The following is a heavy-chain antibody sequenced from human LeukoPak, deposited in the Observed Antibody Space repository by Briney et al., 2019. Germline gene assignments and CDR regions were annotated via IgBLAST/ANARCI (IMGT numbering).Heavy chain of an antibody. D-gene: IGHD4-17*01. CDR3: ARATGDYYYYGMDV. J-gene: IGHJ6*02. Sequence: ASVKVSCKASGNTFTSYYMHWVRQAPGQGLEWMEIINPSGGSTSYAQKFQGRVAMTRDTSTSTVYMELSSLRSEDTAVYYCARATGDYYYYGMDVWGQGTTVTVSS. V-gene: IGHV1-46*01. CDR1: GNTFTSYY. CDR2: INPSGGST.